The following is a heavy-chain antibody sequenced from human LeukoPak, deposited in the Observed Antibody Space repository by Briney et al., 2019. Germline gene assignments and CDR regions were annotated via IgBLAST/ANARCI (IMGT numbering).Heavy chain of an antibody. Sequence: PGGSLRLSCAASGFTVSSNYMSWVRQAPGKGLEWVSDISGSGANTYYADSVKGRFTISRDNSKNTLYLQMNSLRAADTAVYYCARDKGTSYLSSFGYWGQGTLVTVSS. CDR3: ARDKGTSYLSSFGY. V-gene: IGHV3-53*05. CDR1: GFTVSSNY. D-gene: IGHD6-6*01. J-gene: IGHJ4*02. CDR2: ISGSGANT.